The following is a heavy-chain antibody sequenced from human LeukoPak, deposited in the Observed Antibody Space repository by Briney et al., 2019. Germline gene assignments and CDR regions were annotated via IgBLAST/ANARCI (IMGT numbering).Heavy chain of an antibody. V-gene: IGHV1-18*01. CDR2: ISAYNGNT. D-gene: IGHD2-15*01. CDR3: ARATTRGIVVVVAASYYYYMDV. CDR1: GYTFTSYG. J-gene: IGHJ6*03. Sequence: ASVKVSCKASGYTFTSYGISWVRQAPGQGLEWMGWISAYNGNTNYAQKLQGRVTMTTDTSTSTAYMELRSLRSDDTAVYYCARATTRGIVVVVAASYYYYMDVWGKGTTVTVSS.